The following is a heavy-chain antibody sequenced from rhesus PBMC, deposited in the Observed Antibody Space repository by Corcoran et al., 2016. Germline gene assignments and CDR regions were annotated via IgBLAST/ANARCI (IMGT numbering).Heavy chain of an antibody. CDR3: AREGIAAAGTGYYGLDS. CDR2: IYGNSAST. D-gene: IGHD6-25*01. J-gene: IGHJ6*01. CDR1: GGSISGYYY. Sequence: QVQLQQWGEGLVKPSETLSLTCAVYGGSISGYYYWSWIRQPPGKGLDWIGYIYGNSASTNYNPSLKNRVTISKETSKNQFSLKLSSVTAADTGVYYWAREGIAAAGTGYYGLDSWGQGVVVTVSS. V-gene: IGHV4-73*01.